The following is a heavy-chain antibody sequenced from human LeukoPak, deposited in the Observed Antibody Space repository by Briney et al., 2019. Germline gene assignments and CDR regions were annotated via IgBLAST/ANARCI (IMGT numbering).Heavy chain of an antibody. J-gene: IGHJ5*02. D-gene: IGHD1-1*01. CDR2: IIPIFGTA. CDR3: ARGGTPVQLERGAWFDP. Sequence: GASVKVSCKASGGTFSSYAISWVRQAPGQGLEWMGRIIPIFGTANYAQKFQGRVTITTDESTSTAYMELSSLRSEDTAVYYCARGGTPVQLERGAWFDPWGQGTLVTVSS. V-gene: IGHV1-69*05. CDR1: GGTFSSYA.